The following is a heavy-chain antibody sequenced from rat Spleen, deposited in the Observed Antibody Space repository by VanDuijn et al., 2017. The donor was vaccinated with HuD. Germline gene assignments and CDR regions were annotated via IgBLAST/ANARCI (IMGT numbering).Heavy chain of an antibody. D-gene: IGHD1-1*01. J-gene: IGHJ2*01. CDR2: ITNSGGST. CDR3: ARHKTSTTVVSYFDY. Sequence: EVQLVESGGDLVQPGRSLKLSCAASGFIFSNYGMAWVRQAPKKGLEWVASITNSGGSTYYRDSVKGRFTISRDNAKSTLYLQMDSLRSEDTATYYCARHKTSTTVVSYFDYWGQGVMVTVSS. CDR1: GFIFSNYG. V-gene: IGHV5-29*01.